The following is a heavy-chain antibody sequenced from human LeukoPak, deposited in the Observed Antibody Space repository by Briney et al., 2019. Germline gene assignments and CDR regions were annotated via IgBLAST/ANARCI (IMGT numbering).Heavy chain of an antibody. D-gene: IGHD3-22*01. V-gene: IGHV5-51*01. J-gene: IGHJ1*01. CDR3: ARQSKSTGYYYDSSGYIEYFQH. CDR2: IYPGDSDT. CDR1: GYSFTSYW. Sequence: GESLKISCKGSGYSFTSYWIGWVRQMPGKGLEWMGIIYPGDSDTRYSPCFQGQVTISADKSISTAYLQWSSLKASDTAMYYCARQSKSTGYYYDSSGYIEYFQHWGQGTLVTVSS.